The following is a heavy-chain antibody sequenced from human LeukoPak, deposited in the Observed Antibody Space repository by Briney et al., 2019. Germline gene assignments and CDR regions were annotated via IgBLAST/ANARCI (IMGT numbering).Heavy chain of an antibody. CDR2: IYHSGST. D-gene: IGHD2-21*02. CDR3: ARGESLLCGGDCSVDAFDI. Sequence: SETLSLTCAVSSGSISSGGYSWSWIRQPPGKGLEWIGYIYHSGSTYYNPSLKSRVTISVDRSKNQFSLKLSSVTAADTAVYYCARGESLLCGGDCSVDAFDIWGQGTMVTVSS. V-gene: IGHV4-30-2*01. J-gene: IGHJ3*02. CDR1: SGSISSGGYS.